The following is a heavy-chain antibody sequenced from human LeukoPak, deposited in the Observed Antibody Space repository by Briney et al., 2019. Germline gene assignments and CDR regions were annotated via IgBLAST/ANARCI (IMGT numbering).Heavy chain of an antibody. Sequence: GGSLRLSCAASGFTFSSYVMSWIRQAPGKGLEWVSYISSSGSTIYYADSVKGRFTISRDNAKNSLYLQMNSLGAEDTAVYYCARALGYRKTFLDYWGQGTLVTVSS. CDR1: GFTFSSYV. V-gene: IGHV3-11*04. D-gene: IGHD6-13*01. CDR2: ISSSGSTI. J-gene: IGHJ4*02. CDR3: ARALGYRKTFLDY.